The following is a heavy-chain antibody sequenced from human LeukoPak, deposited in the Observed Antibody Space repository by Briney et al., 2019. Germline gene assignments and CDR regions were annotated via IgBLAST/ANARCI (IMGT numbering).Heavy chain of an antibody. CDR1: GFTFSSYA. CDR3: AKDYYYDSSGYESFDY. D-gene: IGHD3-22*01. J-gene: IGHJ4*02. CDR2: ISGSGGST. V-gene: IGHV3-23*01. Sequence: GGSLRLSCAASGFTFSSYAMSWVRQAPGKGLEWVSAISGSGGSTYYADSVKGRFTISRDNSKNTLYLQMNSLRAEDTAVYYCAKDYYYDSSGYESFDYWGQGTLVTVSS.